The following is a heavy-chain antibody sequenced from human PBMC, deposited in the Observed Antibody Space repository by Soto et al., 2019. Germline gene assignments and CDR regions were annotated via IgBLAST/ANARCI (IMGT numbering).Heavy chain of an antibody. J-gene: IGHJ4*02. CDR1: GFTFSSYA. V-gene: IGHV3-23*01. D-gene: IGHD1-1*01. CDR3: TRTARLQRQLRVNFDY. CDR2: ISGSGGST. Sequence: VGSLRLSCAASGFTFSSYAMSWVRQAPGKGLEWVSAISGSGGSTYYADSVKGRFTISRDNSKNTLYLQMNSLRAEDTAVYYCTRTARLQRQLRVNFDYWGQGTLVTVSS.